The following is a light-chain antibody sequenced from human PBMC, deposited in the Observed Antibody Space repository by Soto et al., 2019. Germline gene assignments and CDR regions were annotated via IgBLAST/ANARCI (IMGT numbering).Light chain of an antibody. Sequence: EIVLTQSPDTLSLSPGERATLSCRASQKITSSYLAWYQQKSGQAPRLLIYAASSRATGIPDRFSGSGSGPEFMLTISRLEPEDFGVYYCQQYGGSPAITVGQGTRLEI. V-gene: IGKV3-20*01. J-gene: IGKJ5*01. CDR3: QQYGGSPAIT. CDR1: QKITSSY. CDR2: AAS.